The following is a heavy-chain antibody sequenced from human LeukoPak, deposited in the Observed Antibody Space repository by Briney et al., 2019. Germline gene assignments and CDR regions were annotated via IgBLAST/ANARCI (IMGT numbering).Heavy chain of an antibody. CDR3: ARLYSGFGDYYYGMDV. CDR1: GGSISSYY. Sequence: NSSETLSLTCTVSGGSISSYYWSWIRQPPGKGLEWIGYIYYSGSTNYNPSLKSRVTISVDTSKNQFSLKLSSVTAADTAVYYCARLYSGFGDYYYGMDVWGQGTTVTVSS. CDR2: IYYSGST. J-gene: IGHJ6*02. D-gene: IGHD1-26*01. V-gene: IGHV4-59*08.